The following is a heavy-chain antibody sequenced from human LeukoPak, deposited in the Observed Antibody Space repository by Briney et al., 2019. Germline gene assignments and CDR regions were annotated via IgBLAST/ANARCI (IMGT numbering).Heavy chain of an antibody. V-gene: IGHV4-34*01. CDR2: INHSGST. J-gene: IGHJ4*02. Sequence: TSETLSLTCAVYGGSFSGYYWSWIRQPPGKGLEWIGEINHSGSTNYNPSLKSRVTISVDTSKNQFSLKLSSVTAADTAVYYCAGYGSGYCSSTSCYGDRSLDYWGQGTLVTVSS. D-gene: IGHD2-2*01. CDR3: AGYGSGYCSSTSCYGDRSLDY. CDR1: GGSFSGYY.